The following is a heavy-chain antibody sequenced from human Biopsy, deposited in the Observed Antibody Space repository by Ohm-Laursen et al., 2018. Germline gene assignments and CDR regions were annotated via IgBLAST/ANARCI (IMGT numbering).Heavy chain of an antibody. J-gene: IGHJ5*02. D-gene: IGHD3-3*01. V-gene: IGHV4-59*01. CDR3: ARTPRDSFWSGSYKRGLWFDP. Sequence: SETLSLTCSVSGGSILSYYWTWIRQPPGKGLEWIGHVYNGGITNYNPSLKSRVTISKDTSKNQFSLQVNSVTAADTAVYYCARTPRDSFWSGSYKRGLWFDPWGQGTLVIVSS. CDR2: VYNGGIT. CDR1: GGSILSYY.